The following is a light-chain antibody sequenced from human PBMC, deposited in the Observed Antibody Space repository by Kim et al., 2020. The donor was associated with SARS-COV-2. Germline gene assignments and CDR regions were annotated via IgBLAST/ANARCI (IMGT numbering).Light chain of an antibody. V-gene: IGLV1-44*01. CDR3: AAWDDSLNGWV. J-gene: IGLJ3*02. Sequence: GQRVTISCSGSNSNIGSNTVNWYQQLPGTAPKLLIYANNQRPSGVPDRFSGSRSGTSASLAISGLQSDDEADYYCAAWDDSLNGWVFGGGTQLTVL. CDR1: NSNIGSNT. CDR2: ANN.